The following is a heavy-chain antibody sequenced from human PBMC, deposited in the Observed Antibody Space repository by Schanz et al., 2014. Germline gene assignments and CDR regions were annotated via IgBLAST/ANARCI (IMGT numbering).Heavy chain of an antibody. Sequence: VELVESGGGLVQPGRSLRLSCAASGFTFSGNAMHWVRQAPGKGLEWVAVVSDDGNKKYYADSVKGRFTISRDNSKNTLYLQMNGLRGEDTAVYYCARDFLLEQLGYSHYYYAMDVWGQGTTVTVSS. CDR2: VSDDGNKK. V-gene: IGHV3-30*03. J-gene: IGHJ6*02. D-gene: IGHD2-15*01. CDR1: GFTFSGNA. CDR3: ARDFLLEQLGYSHYYYAMDV.